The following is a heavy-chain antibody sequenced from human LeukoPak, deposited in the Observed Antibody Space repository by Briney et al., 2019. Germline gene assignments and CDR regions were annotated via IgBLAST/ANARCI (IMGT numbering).Heavy chain of an antibody. Sequence: PSETLSLTCAVYGGSFSGYYRSWIRQPPGKGLEWIGEINHSGSTNYNPSLKSRVTISVDTSKNQFSLKLSSVTAADTAVYYCARGFSRGWPYYYGMDVWGQGTTVTVSS. CDR1: GGSFSGYY. J-gene: IGHJ6*02. CDR2: INHSGST. CDR3: ARGFSRGWPYYYGMDV. D-gene: IGHD6-19*01. V-gene: IGHV4-34*01.